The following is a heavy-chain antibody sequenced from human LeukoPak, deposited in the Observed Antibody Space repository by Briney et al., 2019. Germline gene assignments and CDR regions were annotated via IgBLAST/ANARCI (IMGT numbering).Heavy chain of an antibody. Sequence: GGSLRLSCAASGFTFSSYGMHWVRQAPGKGLEWVAFIRYDGTNKYYADSVKGRFTIFRDNSKNTLYSQMNSLRAEDTAVYYCAKGAAMVPFEYWGQGTLVTVSS. D-gene: IGHD5-18*01. CDR2: IRYDGTNK. CDR3: AKGAAMVPFEY. CDR1: GFTFSSYG. V-gene: IGHV3-30*02. J-gene: IGHJ4*02.